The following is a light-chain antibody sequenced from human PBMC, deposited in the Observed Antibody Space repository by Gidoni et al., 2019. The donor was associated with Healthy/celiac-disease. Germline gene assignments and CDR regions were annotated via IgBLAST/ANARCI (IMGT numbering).Light chain of an antibody. V-gene: IGKV1-33*01. CDR3: QQYDNLPLT. CDR2: DAA. CDR1: QDISNY. Sequence: DIQMTQSPSSLSASVGDRVTITCQASQDISNYLNWYQQKTGKAPKLLIYDAANLETGGPSRFSGSGSGTDFTFTISSLQPEDIATYYCQQYDNLPLTFGGGIKVEIK. J-gene: IGKJ4*01.